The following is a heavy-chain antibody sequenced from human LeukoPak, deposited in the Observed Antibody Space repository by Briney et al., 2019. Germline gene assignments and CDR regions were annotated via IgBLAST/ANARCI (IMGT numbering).Heavy chain of an antibody. CDR3: AKEAKDSYYYDSSVNDAFDI. J-gene: IGHJ3*02. CDR2: ISGDGGST. CDR1: GFTFDDYA. V-gene: IGHV3-43*02. Sequence: GGSLRLSCAASGFTFDDYAMHWVRQAPGKGLEWVSLISGDGGSTYYADSVKGRFTISRDNGKNSLYLQMNSLRTEDTALYYCAKEAKDSYYYDSSVNDAFDIWGQGTMVTVSS. D-gene: IGHD3-22*01.